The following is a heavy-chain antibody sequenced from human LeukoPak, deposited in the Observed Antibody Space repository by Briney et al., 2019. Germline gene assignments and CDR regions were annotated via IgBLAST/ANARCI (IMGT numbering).Heavy chain of an antibody. CDR3: AKDHRPYYYDTYGPFDF. Sequence: GGSLRLSCAASGFTFSNYAMSWVSQAPGKGLEWVSAISGSGGATYYVDSVKGRLTISRDNSKNTLYLQMNSLRAEDTAVYSCAKDHRPYYYDTYGPFDFWGQGTLVTVSS. J-gene: IGHJ4*02. CDR2: ISGSGGAT. D-gene: IGHD3-22*01. CDR1: GFTFSNYA. V-gene: IGHV3-23*01.